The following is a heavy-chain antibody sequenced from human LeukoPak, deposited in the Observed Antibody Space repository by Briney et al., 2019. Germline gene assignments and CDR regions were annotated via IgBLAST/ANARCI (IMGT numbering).Heavy chain of an antibody. V-gene: IGHV1-18*01. J-gene: IGHJ4*02. D-gene: IGHD6-13*01. CDR1: GYTFTSYG. CDR2: ISAYNGNT. CDR3: ARDLRVNRYGSSWYLPNY. Sequence: GASVKVSCKASGYTFTSYGISWVRQAPGQGLEWMGWISAYNGNTNYAQKLQGRVTMTTDTSTSTAYMELRSLRSDDTAVYYCARDLRVNRYGSSWYLPNYWGQGTLVTVSS.